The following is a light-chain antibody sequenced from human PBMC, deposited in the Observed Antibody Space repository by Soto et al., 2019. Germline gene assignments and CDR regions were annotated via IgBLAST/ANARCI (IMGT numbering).Light chain of an antibody. CDR2: GAS. V-gene: IGKV3-20*01. CDR3: QQYASSPLT. Sequence: EIVLTQSPATLSLSPGERATLSCRASQSVRNQLAWYQHKPGQAPRLLIHGASNRATGIPYRFSGSGSGTDFTLSIGSLEPEDFAVYYCQQYASSPLTFGGGTKVEIK. J-gene: IGKJ4*01. CDR1: QSVRNQ.